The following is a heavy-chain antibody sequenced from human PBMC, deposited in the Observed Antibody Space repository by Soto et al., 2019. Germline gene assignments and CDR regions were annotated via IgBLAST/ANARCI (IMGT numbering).Heavy chain of an antibody. CDR2: IYYSGST. V-gene: IGHV4-59*01. CDR1: GGSISSYY. J-gene: IGHJ4*02. D-gene: IGHD3-16*01. Sequence: PSETLSLTCTVSGGSISSYYWSWIRQPPGKGLEWIGYIYYSGSTNYNPSLKSRVTISVDTSKNQFSLKLSSVTAADTAVYYCARSRGGYFDDWGQGTRVTVSS. CDR3: ARSRGGYFDD.